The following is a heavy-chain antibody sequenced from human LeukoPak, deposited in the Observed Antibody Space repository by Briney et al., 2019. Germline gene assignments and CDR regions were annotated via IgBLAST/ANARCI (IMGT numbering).Heavy chain of an antibody. Sequence: GGSLRLSCAASGFTFSSYAMSWVRQAPGKGLEWVSAISGSGGSTYYADSVKGRFTISRDNSKNSLYLQMNSLRAEDTALYYCARDSQWGSSGYYYFDYWGQGTLVTVSS. V-gene: IGHV3-23*01. D-gene: IGHD3-22*01. CDR2: ISGSGGST. J-gene: IGHJ4*02. CDR3: ARDSQWGSSGYYYFDY. CDR1: GFTFSSYA.